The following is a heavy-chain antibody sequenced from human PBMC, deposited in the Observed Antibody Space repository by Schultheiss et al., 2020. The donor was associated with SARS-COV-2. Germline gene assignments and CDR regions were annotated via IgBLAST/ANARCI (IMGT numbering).Heavy chain of an antibody. J-gene: IGHJ4*02. D-gene: IGHD2-15*01. CDR1: GGSISSSSYY. V-gene: IGHV4-30-4*01. CDR2: IYYSGST. CDR3: ARVHIVVVVAATGSDYFDY. Sequence: SQTLSLTCTVSGGSISSSSYYWSWIRQPPGKGLEWIGYIYYSGSTYYNPSLKSRVTISVDTSKNQFSLKLSSVTAADTAVYYCARVHIVVVVAATGSDYFDYWGQGTLVTVSS.